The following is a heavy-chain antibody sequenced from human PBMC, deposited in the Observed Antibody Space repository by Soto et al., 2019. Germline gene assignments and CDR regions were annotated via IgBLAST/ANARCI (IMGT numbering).Heavy chain of an antibody. D-gene: IGHD3-22*01. CDR2: ISRYGDFT. V-gene: IGHV3-23*01. CDR3: AKDRYLDHDSRGYLFDN. CDR1: GFTFNIYA. J-gene: IGHJ4*02. Sequence: VQLLESGGDLIQPGGSLRLSCAASGFTFNIYAMTGVLQAPGKGLEWVSAISRYGDFTYYADSVEGRFTISRDNSKNTLALQMNSLRAEDTAVYYCAKDRYLDHDSRGYLFDNWGQGTLVTVSS.